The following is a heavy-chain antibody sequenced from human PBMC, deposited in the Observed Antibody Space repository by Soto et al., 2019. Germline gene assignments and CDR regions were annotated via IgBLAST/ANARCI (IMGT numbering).Heavy chain of an antibody. CDR2: IFWKDDK. V-gene: IGHV2-5*01. CDR1: GFSLSTSGVG. CDR3: AHSAVGWFDP. Sequence: QITLKESGPTLVQPTQPLTLTCTFSGFSLSTSGVGVGWIRQPPAKALEWLALIFWKDDKRYSHSLKSRLTITKDPSKNQLVLTMTNMDPVDTATSYCAHSAVGWFDPWGQGTLVTVSS. J-gene: IGHJ5*02.